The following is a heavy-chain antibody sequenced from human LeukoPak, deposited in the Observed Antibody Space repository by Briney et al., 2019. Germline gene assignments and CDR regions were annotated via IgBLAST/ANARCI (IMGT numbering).Heavy chain of an antibody. J-gene: IGHJ4*02. D-gene: IGHD3-10*01. CDR2: INSVGSST. CDR1: GFTFSRYW. CDR3: ASETYYYGSGSYYKGQL. Sequence: GGSLRLSCAASGFTFSRYWMRWARHPPGGGGVGVSNINSVGSSTSYAHSVNRRITISIDNAKNTLYLQMNSLRAEDTAVYYCASETYYYGSGSYYKGQLWGQGTLVTVSS. V-gene: IGHV3-74*01.